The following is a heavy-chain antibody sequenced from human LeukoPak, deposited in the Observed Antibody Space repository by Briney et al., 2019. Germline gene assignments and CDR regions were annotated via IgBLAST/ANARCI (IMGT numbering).Heavy chain of an antibody. J-gene: IGHJ4*02. Sequence: SQTLSLTCTISGDTVSSNSAAWNWIRQSPSRGLEWLGRTYFRSKWYNDYAESVKGRISINPDTSKNQFSLQLNSVNPEDTAVYYCANFYLDNWSQGSLVTVSS. CDR2: TYFRSKWYN. CDR3: ANFYLDN. V-gene: IGHV6-1*01. CDR1: GDTVSSNSAA.